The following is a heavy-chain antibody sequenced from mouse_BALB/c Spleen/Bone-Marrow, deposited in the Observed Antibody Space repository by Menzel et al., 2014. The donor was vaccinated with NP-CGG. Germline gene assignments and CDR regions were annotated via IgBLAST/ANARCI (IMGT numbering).Heavy chain of an antibody. J-gene: IGHJ4*01. V-gene: IGHV1-14*01. CDR3: AREGGYYATDS. CDR2: INPYNDGT. CDR1: GYTFTSYV. Sequence: VQLKQSGPELVKPGASVKMSCKASGYTFTSYVMHWVKQKPGQGLEWIGYINPYNDGTKYNEKFKGKATLTPDKSSSTAYMELSSLTSEDSAVYYCAREGGYYATDSWGQGTSVTVSS.